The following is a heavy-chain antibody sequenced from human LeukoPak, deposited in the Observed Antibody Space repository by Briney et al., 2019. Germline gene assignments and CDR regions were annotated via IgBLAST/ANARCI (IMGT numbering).Heavy chain of an antibody. D-gene: IGHD2-8*02. CDR1: GDSISSSSYY. Sequence: LRETLSLTCTVSGDSISSSSYYWGWIRQPPGKGLEWFGSIYYSGSTYYNPSLKSRVTMSVDTSKNQFSLKLSSVTAADTAVYYCARHGGVGVIPDFDYWGPGTLVTVSS. CDR2: IYYSGST. J-gene: IGHJ4*02. V-gene: IGHV4-39*01. CDR3: ARHGGVGVIPDFDY.